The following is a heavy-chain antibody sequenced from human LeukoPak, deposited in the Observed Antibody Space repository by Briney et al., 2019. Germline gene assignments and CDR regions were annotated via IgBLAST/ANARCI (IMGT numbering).Heavy chain of an antibody. J-gene: IGHJ4*02. CDR3: VKPYYYSSGSFN. V-gene: IGHV3-7*01. CDR2: IKQDESEK. D-gene: IGHD3-10*01. Sequence: GGSLRLACAASGFTFNSYTINWVRQAPGKGLEWVANIKQDESEKNYVDSVKGRFTISRDNAKNSLHLQMNSLRAEDTAMYYCVKPYYYSSGSFNWGQGTLVTVSS. CDR1: GFTFNSYT.